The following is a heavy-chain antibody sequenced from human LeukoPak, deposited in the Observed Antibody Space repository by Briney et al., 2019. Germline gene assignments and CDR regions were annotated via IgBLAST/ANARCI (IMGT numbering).Heavy chain of an antibody. J-gene: IGHJ4*02. V-gene: IGHV1-2*02. CDR2: INPNSGGT. CDR1: GYTFTGYS. CDR3: ARGIVVVPAALHY. Sequence: ASVKVSCKASGYTFTGYSMHWVRQAPGQGLEWMGWINPNSGGTNYAQKFQGRVTMTRDTSISTAYTELSRLRSDDTAVYYCARGIVVVPAALHYWGQGTLVTVSS. D-gene: IGHD2-2*01.